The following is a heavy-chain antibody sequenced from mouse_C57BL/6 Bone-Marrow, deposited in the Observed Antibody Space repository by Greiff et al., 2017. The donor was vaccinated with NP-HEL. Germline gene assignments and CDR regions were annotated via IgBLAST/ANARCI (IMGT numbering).Heavy chain of an antibody. CDR2: IDPENGDT. V-gene: IGHV14-4*01. Sequence: EVHLVESGAELVRPGASVKLSCTASGFNIKDDYMHWVKQRPEQGLEWIGWIDPENGDTEYASKFQGKATITADTSSNTAYLQLSSLTSEDTAVYYCTIFYLFDYWGQGTTLTVSS. CDR3: TIFYLFDY. J-gene: IGHJ2*01. CDR1: GFNIKDDY. D-gene: IGHD5-5*01.